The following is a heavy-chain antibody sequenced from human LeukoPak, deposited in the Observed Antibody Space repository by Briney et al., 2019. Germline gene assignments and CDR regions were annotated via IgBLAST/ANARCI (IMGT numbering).Heavy chain of an antibody. CDR3: ARALGAWMIGSGYYFDY. Sequence: GGSLRLSCAASGFTFSSYAMHWVRQAPGKGLEWVAVISYDGSNKYYADSVKGRFTISRDNSKNTLYLQMNSLRAEDTAVYYCARALGAWMIGSGYYFDYWGQGTLVTVSS. CDR2: ISYDGSNK. V-gene: IGHV3-30-3*01. D-gene: IGHD5-12*01. CDR1: GFTFSSYA. J-gene: IGHJ4*02.